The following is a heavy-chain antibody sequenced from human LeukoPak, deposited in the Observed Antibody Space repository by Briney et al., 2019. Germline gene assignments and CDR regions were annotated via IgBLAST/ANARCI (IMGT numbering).Heavy chain of an antibody. V-gene: IGHV4-4*07. CDR2: IYTSGST. J-gene: IGHJ3*02. CDR1: GGSISSYY. D-gene: IGHD2-2*01. CDR3: ARAACSSTSCYALGAFDI. Sequence: SETLSLTCTVSGGSISSYYWSWIRQPAGKGLEWIGRIYTSGSTYYNPSLKSRVTISVDTSKNQFSLKLSSVTAADTAVYYCARAACSSTSCYALGAFDIWGQGTMVTVSS.